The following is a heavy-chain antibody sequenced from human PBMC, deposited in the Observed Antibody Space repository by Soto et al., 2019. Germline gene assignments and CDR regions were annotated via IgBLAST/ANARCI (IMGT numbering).Heavy chain of an antibody. V-gene: IGHV1-69*06. J-gene: IGHJ6*02. Sequence: QVQLVQSGAEVKKPGSSVKVSCKASGGTFSSYAINWVRQAPGQGLEWMGGIIPIFGTANYAQKVQGRVTITADKSTSTAYMELSSLRSEDTAVYYCARDPTRGAAAGPYYYYYGMDVWGQGTTVTVSS. CDR1: GGTFSSYA. CDR3: ARDPTRGAAAGPYYYYYGMDV. D-gene: IGHD6-13*01. CDR2: IIPIFGTA.